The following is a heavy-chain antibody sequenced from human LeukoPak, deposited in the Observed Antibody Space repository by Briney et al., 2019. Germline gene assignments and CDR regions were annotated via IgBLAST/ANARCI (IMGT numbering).Heavy chain of an antibody. Sequence: SGGSLRLSCAASGCTVSSNSMTWVRQAPGKGLESASVIYSGGSTSYADSVKGRFTISRDNSKNTLYLQMNSLRVEDTAVYYCAIEKSASVDYWGRGTLVTVSS. V-gene: IGHV3-66*01. CDR1: GCTVSSNS. CDR3: AIEKSASVDY. CDR2: IYSGGST. J-gene: IGHJ4*02.